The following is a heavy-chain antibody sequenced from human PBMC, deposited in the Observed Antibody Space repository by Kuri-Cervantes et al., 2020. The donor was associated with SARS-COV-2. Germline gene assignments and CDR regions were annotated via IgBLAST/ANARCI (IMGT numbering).Heavy chain of an antibody. J-gene: IGHJ4*02. CDR1: GYTLTSYG. Sequence: ASVKVSCKASGYTLTSYGISWVRQAPGQGLEWMGWISAYNGNTNYAQKLQGRVTMTTDTSTSTAYMELRSLRSDDTAVYYCARDQLSFTIFGVVITYFDYWGQGTLVTVSS. D-gene: IGHD3-3*01. CDR2: ISAYNGNT. V-gene: IGHV1-18*01. CDR3: ARDQLSFTIFGVVITYFDY.